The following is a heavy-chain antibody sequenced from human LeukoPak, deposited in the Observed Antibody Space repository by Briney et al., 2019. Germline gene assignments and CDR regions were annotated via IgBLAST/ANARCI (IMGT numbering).Heavy chain of an antibody. Sequence: SETLSLTCAVYGGSFSSYYWSWIRQPPGKGLEWIGEINHSGSTNYNPSLKSRVTVSVDTSKNQFSLKLSSVTAADTAVYYCARGRYYYGSGTFSRLVNWFDPWGQGTLVTVSS. J-gene: IGHJ5*02. D-gene: IGHD3-10*01. V-gene: IGHV4-34*01. CDR2: INHSGST. CDR1: GGSFSSYY. CDR3: ARGRYYYGSGTFSRLVNWFDP.